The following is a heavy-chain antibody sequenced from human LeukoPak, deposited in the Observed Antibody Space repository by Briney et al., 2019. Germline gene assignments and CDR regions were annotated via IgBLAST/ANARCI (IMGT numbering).Heavy chain of an antibody. CDR1: VGSHNSPNYY. CDR2: IYYSDTT. Sequence: SETLSLTCIVSVGSHNSPNYYWGWIRQPPGKGLEWIGTIYYSDTTYYHPSLKSRLTISVSTSKNQFSLKLTSMTAPDPTVCFCARHDYFGSLNWFDPWGQGTLITVSS. J-gene: IGHJ5*02. CDR3: ARHDYFGSLNWFDP. D-gene: IGHD3-10*01. V-gene: IGHV4-39*01.